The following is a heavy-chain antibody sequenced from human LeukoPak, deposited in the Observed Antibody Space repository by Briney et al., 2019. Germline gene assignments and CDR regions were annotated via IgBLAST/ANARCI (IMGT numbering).Heavy chain of an antibody. D-gene: IGHD6-6*01. V-gene: IGHV4-38-2*02. CDR3: ARDATRYSSSSGGLDY. CDR2: IYHSGST. J-gene: IGHJ4*02. CDR1: GYSISSGYY. Sequence: SETLSLTCTVSGYSISSGYYWGWIRQPPGKGLEWIRSIYHSGSTYYNPSLKSRVTISVDTSKNQFSLKLSSVTAADTAVYYCARDATRYSSSSGGLDYWGQGTLVTVSS.